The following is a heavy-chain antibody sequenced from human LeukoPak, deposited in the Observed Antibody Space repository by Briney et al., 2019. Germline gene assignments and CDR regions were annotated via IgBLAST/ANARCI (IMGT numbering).Heavy chain of an antibody. Sequence: GGSLRLSCAASGFTFSSYAMSWVRQAPGKGLEWVSAISGSGGSTCYADSVKGRFTIFRDNSKNTLYLQMNSLRAEDTAVYHCANGWSPDYWGRGTLVTVSS. V-gene: IGHV3-23*01. D-gene: IGHD2-15*01. CDR1: GFTFSSYA. J-gene: IGHJ4*02. CDR2: ISGSGGST. CDR3: ANGWSPDY.